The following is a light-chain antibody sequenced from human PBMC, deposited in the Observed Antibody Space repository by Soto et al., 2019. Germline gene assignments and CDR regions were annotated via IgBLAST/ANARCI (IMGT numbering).Light chain of an antibody. Sequence: DIQMTQSPSTLSASVGDRVTISCRASQSIIRWLAWYQQKPGKAPKLLIYDASSLESGVPSRFSGSGSGTEFTLTISSLQPDDFATYYCQQYNSYPWTFGQGTKVDI. V-gene: IGKV1-5*01. CDR1: QSIIRW. J-gene: IGKJ1*01. CDR3: QQYNSYPWT. CDR2: DAS.